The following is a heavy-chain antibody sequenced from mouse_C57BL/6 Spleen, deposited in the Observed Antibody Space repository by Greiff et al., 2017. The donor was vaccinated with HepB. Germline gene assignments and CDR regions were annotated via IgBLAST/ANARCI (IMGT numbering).Heavy chain of an antibody. CDR3: TTGDDYDGAWFAY. J-gene: IGHJ3*01. CDR1: GFNIKDDY. D-gene: IGHD2-4*01. V-gene: IGHV14-4*01. Sequence: VQLQQSGAELVRPGASVKLSCTASGFNIKDDYMHWVKQRPEQGLEWIGWIDPENGDTEYASKFQGKATITADTSSNTAYLQLSSLTSEDTAVYYWTTGDDYDGAWFAYWGQGTLVTVSA. CDR2: IDPENGDT.